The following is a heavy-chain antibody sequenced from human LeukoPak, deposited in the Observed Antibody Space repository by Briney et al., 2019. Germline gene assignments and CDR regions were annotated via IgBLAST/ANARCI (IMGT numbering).Heavy chain of an antibody. Sequence: GGSLRLSCAASGFTFSSYSMNWVRQAPGKGLEWVSSISSSSSYIYYADSVKGRFTISGDNAKNSLYLQMNSLRAEDTAVYYCARAGAAAPRGSDYWGQGTLVTVSS. CDR2: ISSSSSYI. CDR3: ARAGAAAPRGSDY. V-gene: IGHV3-21*01. D-gene: IGHD2-15*01. CDR1: GFTFSSYS. J-gene: IGHJ4*02.